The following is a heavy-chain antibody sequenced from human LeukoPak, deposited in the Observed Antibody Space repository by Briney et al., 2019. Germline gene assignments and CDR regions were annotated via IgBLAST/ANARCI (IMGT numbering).Heavy chain of an antibody. J-gene: IGHJ4*02. V-gene: IGHV3-7*01. CDR3: VKGVY. D-gene: IGHD3-10*01. CDR2: IKQDGSEK. CDR1: GSTFNSYW. Sequence: GGSLRLSCAASGSTFNSYWMSWVRQAPGKGLEWVANIKQDGSEKYYVDSVKGRFTISRDNAKNSLYLQMNSLRAEDTAVYYCVKGVYWGQGTLVTVSS.